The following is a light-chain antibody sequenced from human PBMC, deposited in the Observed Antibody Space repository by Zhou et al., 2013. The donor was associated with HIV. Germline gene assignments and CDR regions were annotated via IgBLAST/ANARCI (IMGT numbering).Light chain of an antibody. CDR3: QQYKTWPLT. V-gene: IGKV3-15*01. CDR1: HSISSN. J-gene: IGKJ4*01. Sequence: IVMTQSPATLSVSPGERATLSCRASHSISSNLAWYQQKPGQAPRLLIYGASSRATGVPARFSGSGSGTEFTLTISSMQSEDFGVYYCQQYKTWPLTFGGGSKMEIK. CDR2: GAS.